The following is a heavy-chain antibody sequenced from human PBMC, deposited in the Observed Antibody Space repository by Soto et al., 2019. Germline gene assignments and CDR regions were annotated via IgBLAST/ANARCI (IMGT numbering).Heavy chain of an antibody. CDR3: ASMSAGNEVYAFDI. D-gene: IGHD6-19*01. CDR2: IYYSGST. CDR1: GASISSGGYY. J-gene: IGHJ3*02. Sequence: QVQLQESGPGLVKPSQTLSLTCTVSGASISSGGYYWSWIRQHPGKGLEWIGYIYYSGSTYYNPSLKSRVTISVDTSKNQFSLKLSSVTAADTAVYYCASMSAGNEVYAFDIWGQGTMVTVSS. V-gene: IGHV4-31*03.